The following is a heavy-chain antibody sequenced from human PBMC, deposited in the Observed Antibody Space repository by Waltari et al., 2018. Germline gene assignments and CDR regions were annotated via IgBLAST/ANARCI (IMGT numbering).Heavy chain of an antibody. CDR2: IYTSGST. D-gene: IGHD3-22*01. V-gene: IGHV4-61*02. J-gene: IGHJ4*02. CDR3: ARERGSSGYYYYYFDY. Sequence: QVQLQESGPGLVKPSQTLSLTCTVSGGSISSGSYYWSWIRQPAGKGLEWIGRIYTSGSTNYNPSLKSRVTISVDTSKNQFSLELSSVTAADTAVYYCARERGSSGYYYYYFDYWGQGTLVTVSS. CDR1: GGSISSGSYY.